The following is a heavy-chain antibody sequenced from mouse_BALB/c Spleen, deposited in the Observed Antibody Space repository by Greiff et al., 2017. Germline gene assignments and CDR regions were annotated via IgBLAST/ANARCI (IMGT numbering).Heavy chain of an antibody. J-gene: IGHJ4*01. CDR1: GYSITSDYA. Sequence: EVKLQESGPGLVKPSQSLSLTCTVTGYSITSDYAWNWIRQFPGNKLEWMGYISYSGSTSYNPSLKSRISITRDTSKNQFFLQLNSVTTEDTATYYCAKINSLLRLRAYAMDYWGQGTSVTVSS. CDR2: ISYSGST. CDR3: AKINSLLRLRAYAMDY. D-gene: IGHD1-2*01. V-gene: IGHV3-2*02.